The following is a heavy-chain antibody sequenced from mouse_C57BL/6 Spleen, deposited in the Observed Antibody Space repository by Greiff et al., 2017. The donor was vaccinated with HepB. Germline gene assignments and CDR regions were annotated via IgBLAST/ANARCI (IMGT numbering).Heavy chain of an antibody. J-gene: IGHJ4*01. D-gene: IGHD1-1*01. CDR3: TRRGRITTVVEAMDY. CDR2: IDPETGGT. V-gene: IGHV1-15*01. CDR1: GYTFTDYE. Sequence: QVQLQQSGAELVRPGASVTLSCKASGYTFTDYEMHWVKQTPVHGLEWIGAIDPETGGTAYNQKFKGKAILTADKSSSTAYMELRSLTSEDSAVYYCTRRGRITTVVEAMDYWGQGTSVTVSS.